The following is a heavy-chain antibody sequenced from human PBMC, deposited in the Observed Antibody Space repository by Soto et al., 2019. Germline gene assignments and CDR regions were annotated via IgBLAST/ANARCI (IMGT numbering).Heavy chain of an antibody. Sequence: QVHLQESGPGLVKPSETLSLTCTVSGGSISGYYWSWIRQPPGKGLEWIGYIYYSGSTIYNPSLKSRVTISVDTAKNQFSLKLSSVTAADTAVYYCARARYDSSGYSYCDYWGQGTLVTVSS. CDR3: ARARYDSSGYSYCDY. J-gene: IGHJ4*02. V-gene: IGHV4-59*01. CDR1: GGSISGYY. D-gene: IGHD3-22*01. CDR2: IYYSGST.